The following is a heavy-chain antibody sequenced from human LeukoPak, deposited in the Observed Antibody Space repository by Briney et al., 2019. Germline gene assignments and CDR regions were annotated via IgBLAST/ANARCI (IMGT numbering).Heavy chain of an antibody. J-gene: IGHJ6*02. D-gene: IGHD3-22*01. V-gene: IGHV3-30*18. Sequence: GGSLRLSCAASGVTFSSYGMHWVRQAPGRGLEWVAVISYDGSHNYNADSVKGRFTISRHNSKNTPYLQTNSLRAEDTAVYYCAKVRDYYYYYGMDVWGQGTTVTVSS. CDR3: AKVRDYYYYYGMDV. CDR2: ISYDGSHN. CDR1: GVTFSSYG.